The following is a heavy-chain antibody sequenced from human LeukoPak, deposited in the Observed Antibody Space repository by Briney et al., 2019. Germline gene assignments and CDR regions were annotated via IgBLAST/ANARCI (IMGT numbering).Heavy chain of an antibody. Sequence: PGGSLRLSCAASGFTFSSYEMNWVRQVPGKGLEWISYISSSGSTIYYADSVKGRFTISRDNAKNSLYLQMNSLRAEDTAVYYCARPSRPYRSTEYFQHWGQGTLVLGSS. CDR2: ISSSGSTI. CDR3: ARPSRPYRSTEYFQH. D-gene: IGHD6-13*01. CDR1: GFTFSSYE. J-gene: IGHJ1*01. V-gene: IGHV3-48*03.